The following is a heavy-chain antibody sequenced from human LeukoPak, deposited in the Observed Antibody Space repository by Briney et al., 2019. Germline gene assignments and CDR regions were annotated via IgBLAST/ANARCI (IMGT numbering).Heavy chain of an antibody. CDR1: GGSISSGDYC. J-gene: IGHJ4*02. V-gene: IGHV4-30-4*08. D-gene: IGHD3-3*01. Sequence: SQTLSLTCTVSGGSISSGDYCWSWIRQPPGKGLEWIGYIYYSGSTYYNPSLKSRVTISVDTSKNQFSLKLSSVTAADTAVYYCAREPGSFGVVTYFDYWGQGTLVTVSS. CDR3: AREPGSFGVVTYFDY. CDR2: IYYSGST.